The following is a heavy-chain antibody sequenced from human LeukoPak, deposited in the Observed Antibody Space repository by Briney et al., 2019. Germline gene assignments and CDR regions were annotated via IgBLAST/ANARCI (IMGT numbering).Heavy chain of an antibody. V-gene: IGHV3-30-3*01. J-gene: IGHJ4*02. CDR2: ISYDGSNK. CDR1: GFTFSTYA. CDR3: ARELWLPHSFAY. Sequence: PGESLRLSCAASGFTFSTYAMRWVRQAPGKGLEWVAVISYDGSNKYYADSVRGRFTISRDNSKNTLYLQMNSLRAEDTAVYYCARELWLPHSFAYWGQGTLVTVSS. D-gene: IGHD5-18*01.